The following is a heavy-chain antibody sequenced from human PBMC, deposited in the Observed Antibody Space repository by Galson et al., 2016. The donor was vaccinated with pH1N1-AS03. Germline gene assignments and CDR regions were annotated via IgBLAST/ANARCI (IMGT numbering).Heavy chain of an antibody. CDR3: ARGKDFWSGYPDDPFDI. CDR2: IKQDGSEK. CDR1: GFTLSGYW. J-gene: IGHJ3*02. Sequence: SLRLSCAASGFTLSGYWMTWVRQAPGKGLKWVANIKQDGSEKSYVDSVKGRFTISRDNAKNSLYLQMNSLRAEDTAVYYCARGKDFWSGYPDDPFDIWGQGTMVTVS. V-gene: IGHV3-7*03. D-gene: IGHD3-3*01.